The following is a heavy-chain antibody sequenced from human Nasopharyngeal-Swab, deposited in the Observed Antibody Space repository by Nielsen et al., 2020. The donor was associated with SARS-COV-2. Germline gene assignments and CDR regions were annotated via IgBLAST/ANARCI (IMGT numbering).Heavy chain of an antibody. V-gene: IGHV3-7*01. CDR1: GFTFSSYW. J-gene: IGHJ6*03. Sequence: GESLKISCAASGFTFSSYWMSWVRQAPGKGLEWVANIKQDGSEKYYVDSVKGRFTISRDNAKNSLYLQMNSLRAEGTAVYYCAGESGLRFLGYCYYYYMDVWGKGTTVTVSS. CDR3: AGESGLRFLGYCYYYYMDV. CDR2: IKQDGSEK. D-gene: IGHD3-3*01.